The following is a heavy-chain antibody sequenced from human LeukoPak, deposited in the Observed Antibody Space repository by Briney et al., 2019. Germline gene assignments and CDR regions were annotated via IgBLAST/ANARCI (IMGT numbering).Heavy chain of an antibody. J-gene: IGHJ4*02. CDR2: MSPNSGNT. V-gene: IGHV1-8*01. D-gene: IGHD6-13*01. Sequence: ASVKVSCKSSGYTFTTYDISWVRQATGQGLEWMGWMSPNSGNTGYAQKFQGRVTMTRNTSISTAYMELSSLRSEDTAVYYCARGLGDYSTSWFPVSAYWGQGTLVTVSS. CDR3: ARGLGDYSTSWFPVSAY. CDR1: GYTFTTYD.